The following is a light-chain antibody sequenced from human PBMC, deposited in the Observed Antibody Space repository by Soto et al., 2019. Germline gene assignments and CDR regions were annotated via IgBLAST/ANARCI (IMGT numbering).Light chain of an antibody. J-gene: IGLJ1*01. CDR1: SSDVGPYNS. CDR2: DVI. CDR3: CSYAGSSTWI. V-gene: IGLV2-11*01. Sequence: QSALAQPRSVSGSPGQSVTVSCSGTSSDVGPYNSVSWYQHHAGVAPTLIIYDVIERPSGVPHRFSGSKSGNTASLTISGLRAEDEADYYCCSYAGSSTWIFGTGTKVTVL.